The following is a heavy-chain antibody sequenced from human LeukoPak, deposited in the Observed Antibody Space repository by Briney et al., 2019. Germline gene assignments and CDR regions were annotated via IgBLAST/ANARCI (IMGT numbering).Heavy chain of an antibody. V-gene: IGHV4-39*07. D-gene: IGHD2-21*02. J-gene: IGHJ4*02. CDR2: IYYTGSA. CDR1: GGSITRSTFY. Sequence: SETLSLTCTVSGGSITRSTFYWGWIRQPPGKGLEWTGTIYYTGSAYYNPSLKSRVIISVDTSKNQFSLKVRSVTAADTAVYYCARVEVVVTAMIDYWGQGTLVTVSS. CDR3: ARVEVVVTAMIDY.